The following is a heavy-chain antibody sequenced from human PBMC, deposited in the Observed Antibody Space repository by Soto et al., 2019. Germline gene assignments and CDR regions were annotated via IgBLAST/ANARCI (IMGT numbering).Heavy chain of an antibody. CDR1: GGSISSGDYY. V-gene: IGHV4-30-4*01. CDR3: ARETITMVRGVIENWFDP. D-gene: IGHD3-10*01. CDR2: IYYSGST. Sequence: QVQLQESGPGLVKPSQTLSLTCTVSGGSISSGDYYWSWIRQPPGKGLEWIGYIYYSGSTYYNPSLKSRVTISVDTSTNQFSLKLSSVTAADTAVYYCARETITMVRGVIENWFDPWGQGTLVTVSS. J-gene: IGHJ5*02.